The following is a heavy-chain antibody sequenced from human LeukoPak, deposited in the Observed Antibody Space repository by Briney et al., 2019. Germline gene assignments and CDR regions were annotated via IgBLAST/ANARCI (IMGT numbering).Heavy chain of an antibody. D-gene: IGHD2-15*01. CDR1: GYTFTSYG. Sequence: GASVKVSCKASGYTFTSYGINWVRQAPGQELEWMGWISAYNGNTNYAQKFQDRVTMTTDTSTSTAYMELRSLRSDDTAVYYCARDRGKILGGIDNWGQGTLVIVSS. CDR3: ARDRGKILGGIDN. CDR2: ISAYNGNT. V-gene: IGHV1-18*01. J-gene: IGHJ4*02.